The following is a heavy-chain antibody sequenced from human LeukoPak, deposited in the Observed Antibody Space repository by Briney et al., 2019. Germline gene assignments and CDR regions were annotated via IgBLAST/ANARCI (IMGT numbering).Heavy chain of an antibody. V-gene: IGHV4-34*01. J-gene: IGHJ4*02. CDR1: GGSFSGYY. CDR2: INHSGST. CDR3: ASGGSGSYRGYYFDY. Sequence: SETLSLTCAVYGGSFSGYYWSWIRQPPGKGLEWIGEINHSGSTNYNPSLKSRVTISVDTSKNQFSLKLSSVTAADTAVYYCASGGSGSYRGYYFDYWGQGTLVTVSS. D-gene: IGHD3-10*01.